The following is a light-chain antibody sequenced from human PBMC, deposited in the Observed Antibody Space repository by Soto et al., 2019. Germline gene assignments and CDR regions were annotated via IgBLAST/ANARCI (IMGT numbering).Light chain of an antibody. CDR3: SSYTSSSSLYV. CDR2: EVI. CDR1: SVDVGAYDF. J-gene: IGLJ1*01. Sequence: QSALTQPHSVSGSPGQSVTISCTGTSVDVGAYDFVSWYQQHPGKAPKLLIYEVINRPSGVSNRFSGSKSGNTASLTISGLQAEDEADYYCSSYTSSSSLYVFGTGTKLTVL. V-gene: IGLV2-14*01.